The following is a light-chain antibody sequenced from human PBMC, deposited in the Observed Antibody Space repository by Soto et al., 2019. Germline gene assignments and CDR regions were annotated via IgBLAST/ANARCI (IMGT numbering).Light chain of an antibody. Sequence: IVLTQSPATLSLYPGERATLSCRASQSVSSYLAWYQQKPGQAPRLLIYDTSNRATGIPARFSGSGSGTDFTLSISSLEPEDFAVYYCQPRSNWPLTFGGGTKVDIK. CDR2: DTS. CDR1: QSVSSY. J-gene: IGKJ4*01. V-gene: IGKV3-11*01. CDR3: QPRSNWPLT.